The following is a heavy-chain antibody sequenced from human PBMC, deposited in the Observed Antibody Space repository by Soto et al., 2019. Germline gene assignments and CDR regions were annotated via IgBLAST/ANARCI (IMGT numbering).Heavy chain of an antibody. J-gene: IGHJ4*02. Sequence: VQLVESGGVVVQPGGSLRLSCAASGFTFDDYTMHWVRQAPGKGLEWVSLISWDGGSTYYADSVKGRFTISRDNSKNSLYLQMNSLRTEDTALYYCAKDMGRYSSGWFIFDYWGQGTLVTVSS. CDR1: GFTFDDYT. D-gene: IGHD6-19*01. CDR2: ISWDGGST. V-gene: IGHV3-43*01. CDR3: AKDMGRYSSGWFIFDY.